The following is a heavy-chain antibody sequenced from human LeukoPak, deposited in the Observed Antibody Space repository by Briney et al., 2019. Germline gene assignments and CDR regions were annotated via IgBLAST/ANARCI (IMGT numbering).Heavy chain of an antibody. CDR1: GFTFSSYG. CDR3: AREDTTVPTGYYYYYGMDV. J-gene: IGHJ6*02. CDR2: LWYDGSNK. V-gene: IGHV3-33*01. D-gene: IGHD4-17*01. Sequence: GGSLRLSCAASGFTFSSYGMHWVRQAPGKGLEGVAVLWYDGSNKYYADSVKGRFTISRDNSKNTLYLQMNSLRAEDTAVYYCAREDTTVPTGYYYYYGMDVWGQGTTVTVSS.